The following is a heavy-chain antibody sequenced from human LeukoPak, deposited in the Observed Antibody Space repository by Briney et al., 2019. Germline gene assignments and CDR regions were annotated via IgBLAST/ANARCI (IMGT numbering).Heavy chain of an antibody. Sequence: SETLSLTCTVSGGSISSGTYYWSWIRQPAGKGLEWIGRIYTSGSTNYNPSLKSRVTISVDTSKNQFSLKLSSVTAADTAVYYCARVRTAQLLAYYYDSSGYYYYYYYMDVWGKGTTVTVSS. V-gene: IGHV4-61*02. CDR2: IYTSGST. CDR1: GGSISSGTYY. CDR3: ARVRTAQLLAYYYDSSGYYYYYYYMDV. D-gene: IGHD3-22*01. J-gene: IGHJ6*03.